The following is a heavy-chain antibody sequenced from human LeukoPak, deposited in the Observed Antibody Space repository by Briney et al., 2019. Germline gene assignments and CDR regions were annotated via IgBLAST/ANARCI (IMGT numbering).Heavy chain of an antibody. CDR2: IYYSGST. CDR1: GGSISSYD. J-gene: IGHJ4*02. Sequence: PSETLSLTCAVSGGSISSYDWSWIRQPPGKGLEWIGYIYYSGSTNYNPSLKSRVTISVDTPKNQFSLKLSSVTAADTAVYYCARGTSSGYEGDYFDYWGQGTLVTVSS. V-gene: IGHV4-59*01. D-gene: IGHD3-22*01. CDR3: ARGTSSGYEGDYFDY.